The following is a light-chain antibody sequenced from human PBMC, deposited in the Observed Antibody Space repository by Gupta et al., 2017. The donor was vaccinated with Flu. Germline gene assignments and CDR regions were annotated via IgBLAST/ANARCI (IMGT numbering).Light chain of an antibody. J-gene: IGKJ2*01. Sequence: PSSLAASVGDRVTITCRASQNIINFLNWYQQKAGEAPQVLVYAASYLHSGVPSRFSGSGSGTNFTLTISGLQPEDFATYYCQQSDVTPRTFGQGTKLQI. CDR1: QNIINF. V-gene: IGKV1-39*01. CDR3: QQSDVTPRT. CDR2: AAS.